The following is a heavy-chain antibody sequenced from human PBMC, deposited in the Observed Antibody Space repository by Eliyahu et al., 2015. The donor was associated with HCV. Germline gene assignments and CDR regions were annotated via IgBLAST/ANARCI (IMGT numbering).Heavy chain of an antibody. D-gene: IGHD6-13*01. J-gene: IGHJ4*02. CDR1: GYSFTTTW. CDR3: ARGPSSAWYDF. V-gene: IGHV5-51*01. CDR2: IYPGDSDT. Sequence: EVQLVQSRAEVKKPGESLKISCKASGYSFTTTWXGWVRQMPGKGLEWMGIIYPGDSDTRYNPSFQGRVTISVDRSITTAYLQWDNLKTSDSGMYFCARGPSSAWYDFWGQGTLVTVSS.